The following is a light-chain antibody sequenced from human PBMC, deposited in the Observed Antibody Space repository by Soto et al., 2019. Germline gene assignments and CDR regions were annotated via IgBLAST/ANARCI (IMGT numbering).Light chain of an antibody. Sequence: DIQMTQSPSTLSASVGDRVTITCRSSQSISSWLAWYQQRPGKAPKLLIYAASSLESGVPSRFSGSASGTEFALTISSLQPDDFATYYCQQHNSYPLTFGGGTKVEIK. CDR1: QSISSW. CDR3: QQHNSYPLT. J-gene: IGKJ4*01. V-gene: IGKV1-5*01. CDR2: AAS.